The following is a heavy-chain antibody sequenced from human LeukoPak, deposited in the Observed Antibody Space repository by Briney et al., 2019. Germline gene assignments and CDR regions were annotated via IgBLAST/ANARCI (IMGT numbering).Heavy chain of an antibody. CDR2: IYYSGST. CDR1: GGSISSGDYY. V-gene: IGHV4-30-4*01. Sequence: SQTLSLTCTVSGGSISSGDYYWSWICQPPGKGLEWIGYIYYSGSTYYNPSLKSRVTISADTSKNQFSLKLSSVTAADTAVYYCARELTYYYDSWGQGTLVTVSS. D-gene: IGHD3-22*01. CDR3: ARELTYYYDS. J-gene: IGHJ4*02.